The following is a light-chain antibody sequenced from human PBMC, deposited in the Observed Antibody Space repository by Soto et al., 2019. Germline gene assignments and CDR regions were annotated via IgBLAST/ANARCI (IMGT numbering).Light chain of an antibody. CDR2: GAS. CDR3: QQRSKWPPT. J-gene: IGKJ1*01. CDR1: QSVDNY. Sequence: DIVLTQAPDTLSLSPGEIATLSCRASQSVDNYLAWYQQKPGQAPRRLIYGASHRATGIPARFSGSGSGTDFTLTISSLEHEDFAVYYCQQRSKWPPTFGQGTKVEIK. V-gene: IGKV3-11*01.